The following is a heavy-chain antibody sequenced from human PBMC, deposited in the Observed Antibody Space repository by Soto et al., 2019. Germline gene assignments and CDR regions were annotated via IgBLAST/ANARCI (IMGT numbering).Heavy chain of an antibody. CDR1: GFTFSSYA. CDR2: ISYDGSNK. Sequence: LRLSCAASGFTFSSYAMHWVRQAPGKGLEWVAVISYDGSNKYYADSVKGRFTISRDNSKNTLYLQTNSLRAEDTAVYYCAREAQIVVVDNWFDPWGQGTLVTV. CDR3: AREAQIVVVDNWFDP. D-gene: IGHD3-22*01. J-gene: IGHJ5*02. V-gene: IGHV3-30-3*01.